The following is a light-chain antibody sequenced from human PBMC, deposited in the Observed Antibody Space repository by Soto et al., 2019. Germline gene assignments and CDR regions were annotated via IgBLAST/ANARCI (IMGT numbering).Light chain of an antibody. CDR3: TSFTSVTRYV. V-gene: IGLV2-14*01. Sequence: QSVLTHPASVSGSPGHAITISCTGTSSDVGGYKYVSWYQHHPGKAPKLIIFEVSNRPSGVSDRFSGSKSGNTASLTISGLQAEEEADYYCTSFTSVTRYVFGTGTKVTAL. CDR1: SSDVGGYKY. J-gene: IGLJ1*01. CDR2: EVS.